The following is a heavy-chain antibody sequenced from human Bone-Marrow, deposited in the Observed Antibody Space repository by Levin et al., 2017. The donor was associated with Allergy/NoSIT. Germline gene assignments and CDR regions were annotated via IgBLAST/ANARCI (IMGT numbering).Heavy chain of an antibody. CDR3: AKDLFDFWSGYYGPTDFDY. V-gene: IGHV3-30*18. Sequence: GGSLRLSCEASGFTFRSYGMHWVRQAPGKGPEGVAFISYDGSGKYFADFVQGRFIISRDNSKNTLYLQMNGLRIEDTAVYYCAKDLFDFWSGYYGPTDFDYRGQGTLVTVSS. CDR1: GFTFRSYG. J-gene: IGHJ4*02. D-gene: IGHD3-3*01. CDR2: ISYDGSGK.